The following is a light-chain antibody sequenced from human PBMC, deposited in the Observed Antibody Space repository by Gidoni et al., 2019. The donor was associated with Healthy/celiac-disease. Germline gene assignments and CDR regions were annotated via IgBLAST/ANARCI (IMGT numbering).Light chain of an antibody. CDR2: AAS. CDR3: QQSYSTLT. J-gene: IGKJ4*01. Sequence: DSQMTKSPSPLSASVGDRVTITCRASQSISSYLNWYQQKPGKAPKLLIYAASSLQSGVPSRFSGSGSETDFTLTISSLQPEDFATYYCQQSYSTLTFGGGTKVEIK. CDR1: QSISSY. V-gene: IGKV1-39*01.